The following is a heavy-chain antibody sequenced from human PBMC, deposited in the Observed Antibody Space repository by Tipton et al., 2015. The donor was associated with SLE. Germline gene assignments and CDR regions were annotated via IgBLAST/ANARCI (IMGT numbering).Heavy chain of an antibody. J-gene: IGHJ4*02. CDR1: GGSISSSSYY. CDR3: ARIVAAAGTRYFDY. Sequence: GSLRLSCTVSGGSISSSSYYWGWIRQPPGKGLEWIGSIYYSGSTYYNPSLKSRVTISVDTSKNQFSLKLSSVTAADTAVYYCARIVAAAGTRYFDYWGQGTLVTVSS. CDR2: IYYSGST. D-gene: IGHD6-13*01. V-gene: IGHV4-39*07.